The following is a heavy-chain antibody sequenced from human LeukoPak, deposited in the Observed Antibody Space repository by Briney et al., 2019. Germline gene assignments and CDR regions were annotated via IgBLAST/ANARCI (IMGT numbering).Heavy chain of an antibody. CDR1: GGTFSSYA. V-gene: IGHV1-69*13. CDR3: ARDGYNLDYYYYMGV. CDR2: IIPIFGTA. Sequence: ASVKVSCKASGGTFSSYAISWVRQAPGQGLEWMGGIIPIFGTASYAQKFQGRVTITADESTSTAYMELSSLRSEDTAVYYCARDGYNLDYYYYMGVWGKGTTVTVSS. D-gene: IGHD5-24*01. J-gene: IGHJ6*03.